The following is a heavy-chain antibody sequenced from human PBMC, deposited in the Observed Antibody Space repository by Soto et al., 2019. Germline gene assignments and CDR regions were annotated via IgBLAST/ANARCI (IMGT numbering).Heavy chain of an antibody. CDR1: GGSISSSSYY. J-gene: IGHJ5*02. CDR3: ASQDYCSGGSCPFDP. Sequence: PSETLSLTCTVSGGSISSSSYYWGWIRQPPGKGLEWIGSIYYSGSTYYNPSLKSRVTISVDTSKNQFSLKLSSVTAADTAVYYCASQDYCSGGSCPFDPWGQGTLVTGSS. CDR2: IYYSGST. V-gene: IGHV4-39*01. D-gene: IGHD2-15*01.